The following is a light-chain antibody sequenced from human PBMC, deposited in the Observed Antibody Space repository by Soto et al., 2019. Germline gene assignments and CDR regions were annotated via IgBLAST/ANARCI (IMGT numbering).Light chain of an antibody. CDR3: QQYYSYPPT. V-gene: IGKV1-8*01. CDR1: QGISGY. CDR2: AAS. J-gene: IGKJ1*01. Sequence: AIRMTQSPSSFSASTGDRVTITCRASQGISGYLAWYQQKPGKAPKLLIYAASTLQSGVPSRFSGSGSGTDFTLTISCLQSEDFATYYCQQYYSYPPTFGQGTKVEIK.